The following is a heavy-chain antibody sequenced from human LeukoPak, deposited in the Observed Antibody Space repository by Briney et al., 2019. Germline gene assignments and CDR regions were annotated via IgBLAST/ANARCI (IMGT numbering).Heavy chain of an antibody. CDR3: AKAYSRYSSGWHFGDY. V-gene: IGHV3-30*18. J-gene: IGHJ4*02. D-gene: IGHD6-19*01. Sequence: GGSLRLSCAASGFTFSSYGMHWVRQAPGKGLEWVAVISYDGSNKYYADSVKGRFTISRDNSKNTLYLQMNSLRAEDTAVYYCAKAYSRYSSGWHFGDYWGQGTLVTVSS. CDR1: GFTFSSYG. CDR2: ISYDGSNK.